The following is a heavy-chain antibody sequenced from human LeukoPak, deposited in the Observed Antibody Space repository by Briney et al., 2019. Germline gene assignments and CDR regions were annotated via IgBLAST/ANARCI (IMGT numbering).Heavy chain of an antibody. Sequence: GASVKVSCKASGYTFTSYGISWVRQAPGQGLEWMGWISAYNGNTNYAQKLQGRVTMTTDTSTSTAYMELRSLRSDDTAVYYCARVLMGANLGYYYYGMDVWGQGTTVTVSS. CDR3: ARVLMGANLGYYYYGMDV. J-gene: IGHJ6*02. CDR2: ISAYNGNT. CDR1: GYTFTSYG. D-gene: IGHD1-26*01. V-gene: IGHV1-18*01.